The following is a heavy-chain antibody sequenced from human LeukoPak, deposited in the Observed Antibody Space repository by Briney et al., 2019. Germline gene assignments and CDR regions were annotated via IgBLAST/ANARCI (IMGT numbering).Heavy chain of an antibody. CDR1: GLTVISYS. J-gene: IGHJ4*02. CDR2: ISSSSSTI. D-gene: IGHD6-19*01. V-gene: IGHV3-48*01. CDR3: ARDAIAVAGIPFDY. Sequence: GGSLRLACAAAGLTVISYSMDWVRQAPGEGLVFVSYISSSSSTIYYADSVKGRFTISRDNAKNSLYLQMNSLRADDTAVYYCARDAIAVAGIPFDYWGQGTLVTVSS.